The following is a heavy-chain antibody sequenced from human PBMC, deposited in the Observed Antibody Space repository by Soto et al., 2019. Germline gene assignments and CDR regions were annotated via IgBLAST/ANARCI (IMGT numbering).Heavy chain of an antibody. V-gene: IGHV4-59*01. D-gene: IGHD3-3*01. CDR3: ARGADTIGP. J-gene: IGHJ5*02. Sequence: PSQTLSLTCSVSGDSISSYYWSWIRQPPGKGLEWIGYIYYSGSTNYNPSFKSRVTISVDTPKNPFSLKLTSVTAADTAVYYCARGADTIGPCGQGTLVTXSS. CDR2: IYYSGST. CDR1: GDSISSYY.